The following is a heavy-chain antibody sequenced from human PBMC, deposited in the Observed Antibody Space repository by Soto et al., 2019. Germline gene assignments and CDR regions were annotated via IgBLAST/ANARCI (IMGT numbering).Heavy chain of an antibody. CDR1: GYTFTAYY. D-gene: IGHD5-12*01. CDR2: INPKFGDT. Sequence: QVQLVQSGAEVKEPGDSVRVSCEASGYTFTAYYIHWVRQAPGQGLEWMGWINPKFGDTTYAQDFQGRVSMTRDMSISTVYMELSRLTSDDTAIYYCATNEGRDGYSFDYWGQGTLVTVSS. J-gene: IGHJ4*02. V-gene: IGHV1-2*02. CDR3: ATNEGRDGYSFDY.